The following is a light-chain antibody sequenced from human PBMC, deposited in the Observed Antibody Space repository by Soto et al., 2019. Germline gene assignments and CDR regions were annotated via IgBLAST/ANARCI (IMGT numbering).Light chain of an antibody. J-gene: IGKJ1*01. V-gene: IGKV3-15*01. CDR1: QSVSSN. Sequence: EIVMTQSQATLSVSPGERATLSCRASQSVSSNLAWYQQKPGQAPRLLIYGASTRATGIPARFSGSGYGTEFTLTISSLQSEDFAVYYCQPYNTWPTWTFGQGTKVEIK. CDR2: GAS. CDR3: QPYNTWPTWT.